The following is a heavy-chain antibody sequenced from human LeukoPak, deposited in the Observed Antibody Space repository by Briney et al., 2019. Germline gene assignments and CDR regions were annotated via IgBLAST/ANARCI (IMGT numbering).Heavy chain of an antibody. J-gene: IGHJ4*02. Sequence: SETLSLTCTVSGGSISSHYWSWLRQPPGKGLEWIGYIYYSGSTNYNPSFKSRVTISVDTSKNQFSLKLSSVTAADTAVYYCARLYSSSAISDFWGQGTLVTVSP. CDR1: GGSISSHY. CDR3: ARLYSSSAISDF. D-gene: IGHD6-6*01. V-gene: IGHV4-59*11. CDR2: IYYSGST.